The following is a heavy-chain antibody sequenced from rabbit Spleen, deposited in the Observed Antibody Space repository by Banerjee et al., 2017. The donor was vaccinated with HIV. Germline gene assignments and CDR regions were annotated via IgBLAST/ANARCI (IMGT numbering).Heavy chain of an antibody. D-gene: IGHD4-1*01. V-gene: IGHV1S47*01. CDR2: IVNGDGNT. Sequence: QEQLVESGGGLVQPEGSLTLTCKASGFDFGNNAICWVRQAPGKGPEWIACIVNGDGNTYYASWVNGRFTISRSTSLATVTLQVTSLTAADTATYFSAREGGIVVAGAFNLWGPGTLVTVS. J-gene: IGHJ4*01. CDR1: GFDFGNNA. CDR3: AREGGIVVAGAFNL.